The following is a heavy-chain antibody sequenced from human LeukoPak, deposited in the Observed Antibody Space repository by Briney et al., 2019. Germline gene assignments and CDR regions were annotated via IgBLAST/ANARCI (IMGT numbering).Heavy chain of an antibody. D-gene: IGHD2-2*01. Sequence: QPGGSMRLSCAASGFTFSSYAMSWASQAPGKGLEWVSAISGSGGSTYYADSGKGRLTISRDHSKNTLYMQMNSLRADDTAVYYRAKDIVVVPAAMEEYNWFDPWGQGTLVTVSS. CDR1: GFTFSSYA. CDR3: AKDIVVVPAAMEEYNWFDP. V-gene: IGHV3-23*01. J-gene: IGHJ5*02. CDR2: ISGSGGST.